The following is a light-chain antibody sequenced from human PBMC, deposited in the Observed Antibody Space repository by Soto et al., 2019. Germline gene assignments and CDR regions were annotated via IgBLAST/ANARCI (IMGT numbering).Light chain of an antibody. CDR1: QGLSSY. V-gene: IGKV1-9*01. Sequence: IQLTQSPSSLSASVGERVTITCRASQGLSSYLAWYQQKPGKAPKLLIYAASTLQSGVPSRFSGSGSGTDFTLTISGLQPEDLATYYCQQLYDYPITFGQGTRLEIK. J-gene: IGKJ5*01. CDR3: QQLYDYPIT. CDR2: AAS.